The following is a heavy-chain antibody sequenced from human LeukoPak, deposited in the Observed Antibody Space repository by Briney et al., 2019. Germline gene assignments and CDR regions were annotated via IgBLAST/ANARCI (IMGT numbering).Heavy chain of an antibody. J-gene: IGHJ4*02. D-gene: IGHD3-3*01. Sequence: GGSLRLSCAASGFTFSSYWISWVRQAPGKGLEWVANIKQDGSEKDYVDSVKGRFTISRDNAKNSLYLQMNSLRAEETAVYYCAREIRYSDFWIVYFDYWGRGTLSPSPQ. CDR1: GFTFSSYW. V-gene: IGHV3-7*01. CDR3: AREIRYSDFWIVYFDY. CDR2: IKQDGSEK.